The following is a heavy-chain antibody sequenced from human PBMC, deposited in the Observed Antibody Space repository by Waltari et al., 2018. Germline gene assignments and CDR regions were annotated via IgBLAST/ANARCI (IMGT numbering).Heavy chain of an antibody. CDR2: MYHSGST. J-gene: IGHJ5*02. D-gene: IGHD2-2*01. V-gene: IGHV4-38-2*01. Sequence: QVQLQESGPGLVKPSETLSLTCAVSGYSISSGYYWGWIRQPPGTGLEWIGSMYHSGSTDSNPSLKSRVTISVDTSKNQFSLKLSSVTAADTAVYYCARGESYCSSTSCPDNNWFDPWAREPWSPSPQ. CDR3: ARGESYCSSTSCPDNNWFDP. CDR1: GYSISSGYY.